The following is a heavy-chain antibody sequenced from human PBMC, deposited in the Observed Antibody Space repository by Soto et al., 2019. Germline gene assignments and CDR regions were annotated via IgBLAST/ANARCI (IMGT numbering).Heavy chain of an antibody. D-gene: IGHD2-15*01. CDR2: IYYSGST. CDR3: ARGRIIGP. J-gene: IGHJ5*02. CDR1: GGSISTFL. V-gene: IGHV4-59*01. Sequence: QVQLQESGPGLVKPSETLSLTCTVTGGSISTFLWNWIRQPPGKGLEWIGSIYYSGSTNYNPSLNSRVTISVDTSKNQFSLKLNSVTAADTAVYYCARGRIIGPWGRGALFTVSS.